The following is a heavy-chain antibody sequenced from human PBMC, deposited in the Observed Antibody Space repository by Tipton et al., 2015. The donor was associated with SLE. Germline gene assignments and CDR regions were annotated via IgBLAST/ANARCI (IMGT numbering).Heavy chain of an antibody. CDR2: IYNSGGT. CDR3: ARLADDFNDRPIDY. Sequence: TLSLTCTVSGGSVSSGGYYWSWIRQHPGKGLEWIGYIYNSGGTDYSPSLKSRVTISADTSKNQFSLKLNSVTAVDSAVYYCARLADDFNDRPIDYWGQGTLVTVSS. V-gene: IGHV4-31*03. D-gene: IGHD2-21*02. J-gene: IGHJ4*02. CDR1: GGSVSSGGYY.